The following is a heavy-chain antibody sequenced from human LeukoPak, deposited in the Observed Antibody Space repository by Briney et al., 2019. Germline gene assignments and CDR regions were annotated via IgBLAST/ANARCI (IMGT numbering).Heavy chain of an antibody. CDR1: GFTFSSYW. J-gene: IGHJ6*02. CDR2: IKQDGSEK. Sequence: GGSLRLSCAASGFTFSSYWMNWVRQAPGKGLEWVANIKQDGSEKYYVDSVKGRFTISRDNAKNSLYLQMNSLRADDTAVYFCAKAIFSDDILNGYTLLGYYYYGMDVWGQGTTVTVSS. CDR3: AKAIFSDDILNGYTLLGYYYYGMDV. D-gene: IGHD3-9*01. V-gene: IGHV3-7*01.